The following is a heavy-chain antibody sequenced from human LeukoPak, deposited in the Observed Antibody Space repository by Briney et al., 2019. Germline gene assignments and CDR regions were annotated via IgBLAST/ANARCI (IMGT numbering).Heavy chain of an antibody. CDR3: ARDWWKYYYDSSGYSAISFFGMDV. J-gene: IGHJ6*02. CDR1: GGTFSSYA. CDR2: ISAYNGNT. D-gene: IGHD3-22*01. V-gene: IGHV1-18*01. Sequence: ASVTVSFTASGGTFSSYAISWVRQAPGQGLEWMGWISAYNGNTNYAQKLQGRVTMTTDTSTSTAYMELRSLRSDDTAVYYCARDWWKYYYDSSGYSAISFFGMDVWGQGTTVTVSS.